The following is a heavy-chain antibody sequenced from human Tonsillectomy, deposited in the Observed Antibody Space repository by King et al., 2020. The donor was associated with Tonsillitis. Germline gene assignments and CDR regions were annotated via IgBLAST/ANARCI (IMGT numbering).Heavy chain of an antibody. D-gene: IGHD6-13*01. J-gene: IGHJ3*02. CDR2: INPNSGGA. CDR1: GYTFTGYY. Sequence: VQLVESGAEVKKPGASVKVSCKASGYTFTGYYMHWVRQAPGQGLEGMGWINPNSGGANDAQKFQGRVTMTRDTSISTAYMELSRLRSDDTAVYYCAREPYSSSWDDAFDIWGQGTMVTVSS. CDR3: AREPYSSSWDDAFDI. V-gene: IGHV1-2*02.